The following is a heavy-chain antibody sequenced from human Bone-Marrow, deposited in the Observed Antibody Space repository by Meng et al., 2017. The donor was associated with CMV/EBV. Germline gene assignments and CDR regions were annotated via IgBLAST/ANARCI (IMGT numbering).Heavy chain of an antibody. V-gene: IGHV1-69*05. Sequence: SVKVSCKASGGTFSSYAISWVRQAPGQGLEWMGGIIPIFGTANYAQKFQGRVTITTDESTSTAYMELSSLRSEDTAVYYCARVLSIAVDRAFDYWGQGTLVTVSS. CDR3: ARVLSIAVDRAFDY. J-gene: IGHJ4*02. D-gene: IGHD6-19*01. CDR2: IIPIFGTA. CDR1: GGTFSSYA.